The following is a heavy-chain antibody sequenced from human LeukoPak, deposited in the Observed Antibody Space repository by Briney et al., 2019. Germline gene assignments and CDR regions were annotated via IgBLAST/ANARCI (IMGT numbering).Heavy chain of an antibody. Sequence: PGGSLRLSCAASGFTFSSYSMNWVRQAPGKGLEWVSSISSSSSYIYYADSVKGRFTISRDNAKNLLYLQMNSLRAEDTAVYYCAREVGEAFDIWGQGTMVTVSS. V-gene: IGHV3-21*01. CDR3: AREVGEAFDI. CDR1: GFTFSSYS. J-gene: IGHJ3*02. CDR2: ISSSSSYI. D-gene: IGHD3-16*01.